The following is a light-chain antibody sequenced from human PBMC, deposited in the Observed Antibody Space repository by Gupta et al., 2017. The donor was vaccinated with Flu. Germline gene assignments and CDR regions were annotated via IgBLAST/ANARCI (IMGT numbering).Light chain of an antibody. V-gene: IGKV1-5*03. CDR1: QSISSW. CDR3: QQDNRWPYT. CDR2: KAS. Sequence: DIQMTQSPSTLSASVGDRVTITCRASQSISSWLAWYQQKPGKAPKLLIYKASSLDSGVPSRFSGSGSGTEFTLTISSLQPDDFATYYCQQDNRWPYTFGQGTKMEIK. J-gene: IGKJ2*01.